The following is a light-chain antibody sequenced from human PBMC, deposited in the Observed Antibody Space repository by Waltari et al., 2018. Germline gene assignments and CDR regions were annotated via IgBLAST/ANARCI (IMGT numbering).Light chain of an antibody. CDR3: QQYDTSPQT. J-gene: IGKJ1*01. Sequence: ELVLKKSPGTLSLPPGERATLSCRASQSVSGRYLAWYQQKPGQAPRLLIYDAISRSTGIPDRFSGSGSGTDFTLSINRLEPEDSAVYYCQQYDTSPQTFGQGTKVEI. CDR1: QSVSGRY. CDR2: DAI. V-gene: IGKV3-20*01.